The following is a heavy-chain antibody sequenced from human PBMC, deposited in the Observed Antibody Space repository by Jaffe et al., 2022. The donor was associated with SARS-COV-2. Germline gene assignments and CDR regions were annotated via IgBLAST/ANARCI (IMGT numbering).Heavy chain of an antibody. CDR1: GFTFSSYA. D-gene: IGHD2-21*02. CDR2: ISYDGSNK. Sequence: QVQLVESGGGVVQPGRSLRLSCAASGFTFSSYAMHWVRQAPGKGLEWVAVISYDGSNKYYADSVKGRFTISRDNSKNTLYLQMNSLRAEDTAVYYCARAPHIVVVTAILDYWGQGTLVTVSS. CDR3: ARAPHIVVVTAILDY. J-gene: IGHJ4*02. V-gene: IGHV3-30-3*01.